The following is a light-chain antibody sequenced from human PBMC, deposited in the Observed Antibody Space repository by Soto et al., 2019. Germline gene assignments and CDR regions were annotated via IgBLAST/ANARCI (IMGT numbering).Light chain of an antibody. V-gene: IGKV3-15*01. CDR1: QSVSSY. J-gene: IGKJ3*01. CDR3: QQYDNLPLT. CDR2: GAS. Sequence: EIALTQSPDTLSLSPGERATLSCRASQSVSSYLAWYQQKPGQAPRLLIFGASSRATGVPARFSGSGSGTEFTLTINSLQSEDFAVYFCQQYDNLPLTFGPGTKVDI.